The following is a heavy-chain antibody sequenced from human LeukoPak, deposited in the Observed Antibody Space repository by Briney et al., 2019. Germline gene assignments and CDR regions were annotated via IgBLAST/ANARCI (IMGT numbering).Heavy chain of an antibody. CDR2: IYSGGST. J-gene: IGHJ4*02. V-gene: IGHV3-66*01. CDR3: ARVSTVVTGSSGSFDY. Sequence: PGGSLRLSCAASGITFSSYGMSWVRQAPGKGLEWVSVIYSGGSTYYADSVKGRFTISRDNSKNTLYLQMNSLRAEDTAVYYCARVSTVVTGSSGSFDYWGQGTLVTVSS. D-gene: IGHD4-23*01. CDR1: GITFSSYG.